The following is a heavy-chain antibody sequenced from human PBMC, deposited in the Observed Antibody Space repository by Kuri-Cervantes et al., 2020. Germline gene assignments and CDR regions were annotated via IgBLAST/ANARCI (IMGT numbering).Heavy chain of an antibody. J-gene: IGHJ4*02. CDR1: GGSISSSSYY. D-gene: IGHD1-26*01. Sequence: GSLRLSCTVSGGSISSSSYYWGWIRQPPGKGLEWIGSIYYSGSTYYNPSLKSRVTISVDTSKNQFSPKLSSVTAADTAVYYCARISIVGAIADYWGQGTLVTVSS. CDR2: IYYSGST. V-gene: IGHV4-39*01. CDR3: ARISIVGAIADY.